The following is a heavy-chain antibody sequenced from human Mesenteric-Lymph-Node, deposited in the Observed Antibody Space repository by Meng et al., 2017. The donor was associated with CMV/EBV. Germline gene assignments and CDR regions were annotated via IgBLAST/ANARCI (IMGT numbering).Heavy chain of an antibody. J-gene: IGHJ4*02. D-gene: IGHD1-14*01. CDR1: GGSISSGGYY. CDR2: IYYSGST. Sequence: TSTGSGGSISSGGYYWGWIHQPPGRGLEWIGYIYYSGSTYYNPSLKSRVTISVDTSKNQFSLKLSSVTAADTAVYYCARIPPPGPFDYWGQGTLVTVSS. CDR3: ARIPPPGPFDY. V-gene: IGHV4-31*03.